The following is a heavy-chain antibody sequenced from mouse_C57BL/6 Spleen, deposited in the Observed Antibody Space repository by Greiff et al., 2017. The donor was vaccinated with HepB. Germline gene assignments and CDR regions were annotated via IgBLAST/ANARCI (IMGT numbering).Heavy chain of an antibody. J-gene: IGHJ1*03. D-gene: IGHD2-2*01. CDR1: GFTFSNYW. CDR2: IRLKSDNYAT. Sequence: EVKLVESGGGLVQPGGSMKLSCVASGFTFSNYWMNWVRQSPEKGLEWVAQIRLKSDNYATHYAESVKGRFTISRDDSKSSVYLQMNNLRAEDTGIYYCTATMVTTEYFDVWGTGTTVTVSS. CDR3: TATMVTTEYFDV. V-gene: IGHV6-3*01.